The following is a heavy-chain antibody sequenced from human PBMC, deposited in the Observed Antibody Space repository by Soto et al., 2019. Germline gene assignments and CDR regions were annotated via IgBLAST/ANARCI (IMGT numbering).Heavy chain of an antibody. J-gene: IGHJ3*02. CDR2: ISYDGTNK. V-gene: IGHV3-30*18. D-gene: IGHD1-26*01. Sequence: GGSLRLSCAASGFTFNSYGMNWVRQAPGKGLEWVAVISYDGTNKYYADSVKGRFTISRDNSKNTPYLQMNRLRAQDTAVYYCAKEPSAAFDIWGQGNTVNGSS. CDR1: GFTFNSYG. CDR3: AKEPSAAFDI.